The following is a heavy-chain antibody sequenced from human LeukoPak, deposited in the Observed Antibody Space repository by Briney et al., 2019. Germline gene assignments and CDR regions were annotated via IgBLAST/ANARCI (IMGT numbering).Heavy chain of an antibody. J-gene: IGHJ4*02. Sequence: GGSLRFSCAASGFTVSSNYMSWVRQAPGKGLEWVSVIYSGGDTYYADSVKGRFTISRDNSKNTLYLQMNTLRAEDTAVYYCARASGYSGYDPFDYWGQGTLVTVSS. V-gene: IGHV3-53*01. CDR1: GFTVSSNY. CDR3: ARASGYSGYDPFDY. CDR2: IYSGGDT. D-gene: IGHD5-12*01.